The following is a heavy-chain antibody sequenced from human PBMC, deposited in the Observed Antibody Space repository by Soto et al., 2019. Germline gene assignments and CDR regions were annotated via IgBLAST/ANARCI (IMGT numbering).Heavy chain of an antibody. CDR3: ARGDYHDTSGPFSHAFDV. Sequence: GGSLRLSCAASGFTFSSYAMSWVRQAPGKGLEWVATISESGSRTCYGDSVKGRFTISRDNTKNSLYLQMNSLRAEDTAVYYCARGDYHDTSGPFSHAFDVWGQGTMVTVSS. D-gene: IGHD3-22*01. CDR2: ISESGSRT. J-gene: IGHJ3*01. V-gene: IGHV3-23*01. CDR1: GFTFSSYA.